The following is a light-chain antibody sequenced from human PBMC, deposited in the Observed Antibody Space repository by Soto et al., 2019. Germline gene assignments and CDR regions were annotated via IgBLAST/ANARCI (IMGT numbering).Light chain of an antibody. CDR2: GAS. V-gene: IGKV3D-20*02. CDR1: QSVSSNY. J-gene: IGKJ4*01. Sequence: EIVLTQSPGTLSLSPGERATLSCRASQSVSSNYLAWYQQKPGQAPRLLIYGASSRATGIPDRFSGSGSGTDFTLTIRRLEPEDFAVYYCQQRSNWPPLTFGGGTKVEIK. CDR3: QQRSNWPPLT.